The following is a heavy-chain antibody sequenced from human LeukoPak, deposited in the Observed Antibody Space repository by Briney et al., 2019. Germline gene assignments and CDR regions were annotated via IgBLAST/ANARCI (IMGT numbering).Heavy chain of an antibody. Sequence: GASVKVSCKASGYTFTSYYMHWVRQAPGQGLEWMGIINPSGGSTSYAQKFQGRVTMTRDMSTSTVYMELSSLRSEDTAVYYCARDLRAWGEYQLPQRDYYYYYMDVWGKGTTVTVSS. V-gene: IGHV1-46*01. J-gene: IGHJ6*03. CDR3: ARDLRAWGEYQLPQRDYYYYYMDV. D-gene: IGHD2-2*01. CDR1: GYTFTSYY. CDR2: INPSGGST.